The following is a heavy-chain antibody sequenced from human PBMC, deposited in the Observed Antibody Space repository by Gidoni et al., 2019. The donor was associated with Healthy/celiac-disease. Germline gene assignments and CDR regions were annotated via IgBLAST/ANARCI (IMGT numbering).Heavy chain of an antibody. D-gene: IGHD6-13*01. J-gene: IGHJ2*01. V-gene: IGHV3-9*01. CDR1: GFTFDDYA. CDR3: AKVAGYSSSWYSSLNLNWYFDL. Sequence: EVQLVESGGGLVQPGRSLRLSWAASGFTFDDYAMHWVRQAPGKGLEWVSGISWNSGSIGYADSVKGRFTISRDNAKNSLYLQMNSLRAEDTALYYCAKVAGYSSSWYSSLNLNWYFDLWGRGTLVTVSS. CDR2: ISWNSGSI.